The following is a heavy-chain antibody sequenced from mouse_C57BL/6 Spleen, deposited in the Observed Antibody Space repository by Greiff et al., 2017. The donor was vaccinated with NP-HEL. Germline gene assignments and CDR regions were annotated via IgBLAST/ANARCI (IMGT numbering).Heavy chain of an antibody. V-gene: IGHV1-61*01. CDR2: IYPSDSET. CDR3: ASFPGSSSPWFAD. J-gene: IGHJ3*01. CDR1: GYTFTSYW. Sequence: QVQLQQPGAELVRPGSSVKLSCKASGYTFTSYWMDWVKQRPGQGLEWIGNIYPSDSETHYNQKFKDKATLTVDKSSSTAYMQLSSLTSEDSAVYYCASFPGSSSPWFADWGQGTLVTVSA. D-gene: IGHD1-1*01.